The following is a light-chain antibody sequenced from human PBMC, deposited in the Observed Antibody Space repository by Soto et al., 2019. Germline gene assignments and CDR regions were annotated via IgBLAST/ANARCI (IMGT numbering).Light chain of an antibody. J-gene: IGKJ1*01. Sequence: EIVLTQSPATLSLSPGERATLSCRASQSVITYLAWYQQKPGQAPRLLIYDASNRATGITARFSGSGSGTDFTLTISSLEPEDFAVYYCQQRSNWPPWTFGQGTKVEIK. CDR1: QSVITY. CDR2: DAS. V-gene: IGKV3-11*01. CDR3: QQRSNWPPWT.